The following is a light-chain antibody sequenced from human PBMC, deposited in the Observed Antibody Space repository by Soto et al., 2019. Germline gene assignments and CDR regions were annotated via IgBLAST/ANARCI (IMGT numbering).Light chain of an antibody. J-gene: IGKJ2*01. CDR2: GAS. CDR1: QSVSSN. Sequence: EIVMTQSPATVSVSPGERATLSCRASQSVSSNLAWYQQKPGQAPRLLIYGASTRATGIPARFSGSGSGTDFTLTISSLQSEDFAVYYCQQYNNWPPMYTFGQGTKLEIK. CDR3: QQYNNWPPMYT. V-gene: IGKV3-15*01.